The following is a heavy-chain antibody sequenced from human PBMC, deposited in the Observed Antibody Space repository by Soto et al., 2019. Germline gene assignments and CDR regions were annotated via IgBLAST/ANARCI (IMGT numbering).Heavy chain of an antibody. V-gene: IGHV3-23*01. Sequence: EVQLLASGGGLVQPGGSMRLSCAASGFTFNNYAMTWVRQAPGKGLAWVSAISGGGDTTSYADSVKGRFTVSRDGSKNTLYLQMRSLRAEDTALYYCAKGRGGSGSLTPRVDFWGQGTLVTVSS. CDR2: ISGGGDTT. J-gene: IGHJ4*02. D-gene: IGHD3-10*01. CDR3: AKGRGGSGSLTPRVDF. CDR1: GFTFNNYA.